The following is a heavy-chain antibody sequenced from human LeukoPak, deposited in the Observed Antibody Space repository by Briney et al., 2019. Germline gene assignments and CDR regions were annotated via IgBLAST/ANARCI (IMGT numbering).Heavy chain of an antibody. Sequence: GGSLRLSCAASGFTFSSYGMHWVRQAPGKGLERVAVIWYDGSNKYYADSVKGRFTISRDNSKNTLYLQMNSLRAEDTAVYYCAREDGYCSGGNCYSYFDSWGQGTLVTVSS. CDR3: AREDGYCSGGNCYSYFDS. J-gene: IGHJ4*02. V-gene: IGHV3-33*01. CDR2: IWYDGSNK. CDR1: GFTFSSYG. D-gene: IGHD2-15*01.